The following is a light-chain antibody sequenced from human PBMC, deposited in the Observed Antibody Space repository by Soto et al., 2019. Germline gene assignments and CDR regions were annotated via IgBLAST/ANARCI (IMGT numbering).Light chain of an antibody. CDR1: SSNIGAGSD. V-gene: IGLV1-40*01. Sequence: QSVLTQPPSVSGAPGQRVTISCTGSSSNIGAGSDVHWYQQLPGTAPQLLIYGNSNRPSVVPDRFSGSKSGTSASLAITGRQAEDEADYYCQSYDIGLSGHVVFGVGTKLTVL. J-gene: IGLJ2*01. CDR3: QSYDIGLSGHVV. CDR2: GNS.